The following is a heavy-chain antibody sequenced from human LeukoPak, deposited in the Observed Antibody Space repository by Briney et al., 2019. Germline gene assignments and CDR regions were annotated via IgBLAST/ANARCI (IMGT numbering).Heavy chain of an antibody. D-gene: IGHD1-26*01. CDR3: AKEIRATPYFAMDV. V-gene: IGHV3-30*04. Sequence: GGSLRLSCAASGFTFSSYAMHWVRQAPGKGLEWVAVISYDGSNKYYADSVKGRFTISRDNAKNSLYLQMSSLRAEDMALYYCAKEIRATPYFAMDVWGKGTTVTVSS. CDR2: ISYDGSNK. J-gene: IGHJ6*04. CDR1: GFTFSSYA.